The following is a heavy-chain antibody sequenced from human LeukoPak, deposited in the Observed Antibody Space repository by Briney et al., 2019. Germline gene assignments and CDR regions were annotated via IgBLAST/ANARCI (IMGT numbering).Heavy chain of an antibody. J-gene: IGHJ1*01. V-gene: IGHV4-39*01. D-gene: IGHD3-22*01. CDR1: DGSISSSIYY. CDR2: IHYSGST. Sequence: SETLSLTCTVSDGSISSSIYYWGWIRQPPGKGLEWIGSIHYSGSTYYNTSLNNRVAISVDTSKNQFSLRLNSVTAADTAVYYLSKLVGDSDSNGYYSEYFRHWGQGTLVIVSS. CDR3: SKLVGDSDSNGYYSEYFRH.